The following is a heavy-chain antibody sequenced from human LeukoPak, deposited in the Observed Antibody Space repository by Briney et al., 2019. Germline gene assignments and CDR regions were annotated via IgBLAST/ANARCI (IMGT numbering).Heavy chain of an antibody. V-gene: IGHV3-23*01. D-gene: IGHD4-17*01. CDR3: AKPILMFYGDYGDFFDY. CDR1: GFTFSSYA. Sequence: GGSLRLSCAASGFTFSSYAMSWVRQAPGKGLEWVSAISGSGGSTYYTDSVKGRFTISRDNSKNTLYLQMNSLRAEDTAVYYCAKPILMFYGDYGDFFDYWGQGTLVTVSS. CDR2: ISGSGGST. J-gene: IGHJ4*02.